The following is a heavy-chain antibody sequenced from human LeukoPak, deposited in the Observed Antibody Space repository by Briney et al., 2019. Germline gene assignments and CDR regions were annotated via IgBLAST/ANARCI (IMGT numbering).Heavy chain of an antibody. CDR1: GFTFSSYS. Sequence: GGSLRLSCAASGFTFSSYSMNWVRQAPGKGLEWVSSISSSSSYIYYADSVKGRFTISRDNAKNSVYLQMNSLRPEDTAVYYCSRDRLGGLDYWGQGTLVTVSS. V-gene: IGHV3-21*01. CDR3: SRDRLGGLDY. D-gene: IGHD5-12*01. J-gene: IGHJ4*02. CDR2: ISSSSSYI.